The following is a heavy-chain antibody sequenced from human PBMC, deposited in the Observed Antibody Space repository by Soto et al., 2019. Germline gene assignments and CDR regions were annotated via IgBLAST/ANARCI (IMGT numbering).Heavy chain of an antibody. CDR3: ARGGNVGSWFDP. CDR1: GGSFSGYY. V-gene: IGHV4-34*01. D-gene: IGHD1-26*01. Sequence: QVQLQQWRAGLLKPSETLSLTSAVDGGSFSGYYWSWIRQPPGKGLEWIGEINHSGSTNYNPSLKSRVTISVDTSKNQFSLKLSSVTAADTAVYYCARGGNVGSWFDPWGQGTLVTVSS. J-gene: IGHJ5*02. CDR2: INHSGST.